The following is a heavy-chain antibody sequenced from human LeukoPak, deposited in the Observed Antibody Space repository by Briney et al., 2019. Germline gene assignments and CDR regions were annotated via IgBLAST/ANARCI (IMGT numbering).Heavy chain of an antibody. D-gene: IGHD1-14*01. Sequence: ASVKVSCKASGYTFTGYYMHWVRQAPGQGLEWMGWINHNSGGTNYAQKFQGRVTMPRDTYIRTAYMELSRLRSDDTAVYYCARSPKKGVKAWYRDNPYYFDYWGQGTLVTVSS. J-gene: IGHJ4*02. V-gene: IGHV1-2*02. CDR3: ARSPKKGVKAWYRDNPYYFDY. CDR1: GYTFTGYY. CDR2: INHNSGGT.